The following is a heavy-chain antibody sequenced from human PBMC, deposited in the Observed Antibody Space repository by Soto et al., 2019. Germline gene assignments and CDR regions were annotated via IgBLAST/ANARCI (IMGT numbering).Heavy chain of an antibody. D-gene: IGHD2-2*01. CDR1: GYTLTEFA. CDR2: FDTEDGEA. V-gene: IGHV1-24*01. CDR3: AALYASGVEF. Sequence: QVQVVQSGAEVKKPGASVKVSCKISGYTLTEFALSWVRQAPGNGLEWLGGFDTEDGEAISAQNVQGRITMTADASTGTVFMELNSLRSDDTAVYYCAALYASGVEFWGQGTMVTVSS. J-gene: IGHJ4*01.